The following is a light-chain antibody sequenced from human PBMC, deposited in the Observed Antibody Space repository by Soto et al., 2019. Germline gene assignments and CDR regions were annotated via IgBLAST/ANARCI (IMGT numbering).Light chain of an antibody. J-gene: IGKJ1*01. CDR3: QQYGSSPWT. CDR2: IAS. CDR1: QSVSSNY. V-gene: IGKV3-20*01. Sequence: EIVLTQSPGTLSLSPGERATLSCRASQSVSSNYLAWYQQKTGQTPRLLIYIASNRAPAIPDRFSGSGSGTHFTLTISRVEPEDFAVYYCQQYGSSPWTFGQGTKVEIK.